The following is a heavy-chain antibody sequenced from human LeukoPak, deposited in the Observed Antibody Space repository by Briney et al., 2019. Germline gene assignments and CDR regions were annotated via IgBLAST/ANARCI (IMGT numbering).Heavy chain of an antibody. CDR3: AKLESYGSGSSIDY. J-gene: IGHJ4*02. Sequence: GGSLRLSCAASGFTFSSYGMHWVRQAPGKGLEWVAVISYDGSNKYYADSVKGRFTISRDNSKNTLYLQMNSLRAEDTAVYYYAKLESYGSGSSIDYWGQGTLVTVSS. CDR1: GFTFSSYG. D-gene: IGHD3-10*01. CDR2: ISYDGSNK. V-gene: IGHV3-30*18.